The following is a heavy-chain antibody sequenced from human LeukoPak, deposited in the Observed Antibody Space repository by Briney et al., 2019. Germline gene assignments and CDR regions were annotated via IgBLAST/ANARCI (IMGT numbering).Heavy chain of an antibody. D-gene: IGHD2-15*01. J-gene: IGHJ4*02. CDR3: ARDVGRGYCRD. CDR2: INHSGST. CDR1: GESFSGYY. V-gene: IGHV4-34*01. Sequence: SETLSLTCAVYGESFSGYYWSWIRQPPGKGLEWIGEINHSGSTNYNPSLKSRVTISVDTSKNQFSLKLSSVTAADTAVYYCARDVGRGYCRDWGQGTLVTVPS.